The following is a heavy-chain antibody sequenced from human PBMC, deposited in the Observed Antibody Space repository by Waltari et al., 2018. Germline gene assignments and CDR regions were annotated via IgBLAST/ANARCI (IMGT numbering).Heavy chain of an antibody. Sequence: QVQLQESGPGLVKPSETLSLTCTVSGGSISSYYWSWIRQPPGKGLEWIGYIYTSGSTNYNPSLKSRVTISVDTSKNQFSLKLSSVTAADTAVYYCVVSHNWFDPWGQGTLVTVSS. CDR3: VVSHNWFDP. J-gene: IGHJ5*02. V-gene: IGHV4-4*09. CDR2: IYTSGST. CDR1: GGSISSYY.